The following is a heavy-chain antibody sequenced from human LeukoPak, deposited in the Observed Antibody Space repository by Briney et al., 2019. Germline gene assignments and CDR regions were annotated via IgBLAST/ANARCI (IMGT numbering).Heavy chain of an antibody. CDR2: IKDDGNQK. D-gene: IGHD5-18*01. CDR3: ARDGYLAGLDY. CDR1: GFTFSSYA. V-gene: IGHV3-7*01. Sequence: AGGSLRLSCAASGFTFSSYAMSWVRQAPGKGLEWVASIKDDGNQKIYVDSVKGRFTISRDNVKNSLSLQMNSLRGEDSAVYYCARDGYLAGLDYWGQGTLVTVSS. J-gene: IGHJ4*02.